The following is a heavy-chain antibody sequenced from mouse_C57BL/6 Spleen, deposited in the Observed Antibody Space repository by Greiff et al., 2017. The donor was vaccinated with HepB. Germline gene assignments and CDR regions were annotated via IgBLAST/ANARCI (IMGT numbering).Heavy chain of an antibody. CDR2: IDPSDSYT. D-gene: IGHD1-1*01. CDR3: ARRGTVAEVYYYAMDY. CDR1: GYTFTSYW. V-gene: IGHV1-50*01. J-gene: IGHJ4*01. Sequence: QVQLQQPGAELVKPGASVKLSCKASGYTFTSYWMQWVKQRPGQGLEWIGEIDPSDSYTNYNQKFKGKATLTVDTSSSTAYMQLSSLTSEDSAVYYCARRGTVAEVYYYAMDYWGQGTSVTVSS.